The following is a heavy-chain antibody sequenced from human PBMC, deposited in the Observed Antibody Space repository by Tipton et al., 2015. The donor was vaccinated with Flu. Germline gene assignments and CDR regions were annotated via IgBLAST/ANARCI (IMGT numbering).Heavy chain of an antibody. CDR1: GGPISSSSYY. CDR2: IYYTGYP. Sequence: TLSLTCSVFGGPISSSSYYWGWIRQPPGRGLEWIGSIYYTGYPYYNPYLKSRLAMSIDTSNSHFSLRLSSMTAADTAVYYCAKIKFGWVESWAQGTLVTVSS. J-gene: IGHJ5*01. CDR3: AKIKFGWVES. V-gene: IGHV4-39*07. D-gene: IGHD3-16*01.